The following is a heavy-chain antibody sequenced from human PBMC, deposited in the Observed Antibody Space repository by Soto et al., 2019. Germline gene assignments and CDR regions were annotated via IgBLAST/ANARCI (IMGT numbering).Heavy chain of an antibody. CDR1: GFTFSSYA. V-gene: IGHV3-64*01. CDR2: ISSNAGST. Sequence: EVQLVESGGGLVQPGGSLRLSCAASGFTFSSYAMHWVRQAPGKGLEYVSAISSNAGSTYYANSVNGRFTISRDNSKNTLYLQMGSLRAEDMAVYYCATGDPREFITIFGVVLFDYWGQGTLVTVSS. J-gene: IGHJ4*02. CDR3: ATGDPREFITIFGVVLFDY. D-gene: IGHD3-3*01.